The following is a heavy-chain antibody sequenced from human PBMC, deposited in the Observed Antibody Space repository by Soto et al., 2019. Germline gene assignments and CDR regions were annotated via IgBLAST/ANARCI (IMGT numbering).Heavy chain of an antibody. CDR2: IWYDENNK. J-gene: IGHJ4*02. V-gene: IGHV3-33*01. Sequence: VQLVESGGGVVQPGRSLRLSCAASGFTFSTYGMHWVRQAPGKGLEWVAVIWYDENNKYYADSVKGRFTISRDNSKNTLYLKMNSLRAEDTAVYYCARDKGGGAVVPDYWGQGTLVTVSS. CDR3: ARDKGGGAVVPDY. CDR1: GFTFSTYG. D-gene: IGHD6-19*01.